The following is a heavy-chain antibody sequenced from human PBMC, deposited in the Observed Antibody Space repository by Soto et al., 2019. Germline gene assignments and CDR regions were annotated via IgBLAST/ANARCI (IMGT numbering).Heavy chain of an antibody. J-gene: IGHJ4*02. D-gene: IGHD2-2*01. V-gene: IGHV3-9*01. CDR2: VSWNSGSI. Sequence: GGSLRLSCAASGFIFDNHAMNWVRQAPGKGLEWVAGVSWNSGSIDYADSVKGRFTISRDNAKNSLYLQMNSLRAEDTAVYYCARVYDFDYWGQGTLVTVSS. CDR1: GFIFDNHA. CDR3: ARVYDFDY.